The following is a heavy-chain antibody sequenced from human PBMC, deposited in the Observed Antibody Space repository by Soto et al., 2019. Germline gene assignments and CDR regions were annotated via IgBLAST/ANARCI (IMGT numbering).Heavy chain of an antibody. D-gene: IGHD3-16*02. CDR1: GFSFSNYA. V-gene: IGHV3-30-3*01. CDR2: ISYDGSNK. CDR3: ATVRGYRQDFDAFDI. Sequence: QVQLVESGGGVVQPGRSLRLSCVASGFSFSNYAMHWVRQAPGKGLEWVAVISYDGSNKYYADSVKGRFTTSRDNSKNTLYLQMNNLRTEDTAVYYCATVRGYRQDFDAFDIWGQGTMVTVSS. J-gene: IGHJ3*02.